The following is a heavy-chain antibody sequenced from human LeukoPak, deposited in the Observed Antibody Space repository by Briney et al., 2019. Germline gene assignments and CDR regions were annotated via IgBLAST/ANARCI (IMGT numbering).Heavy chain of an antibody. V-gene: IGHV4-59*12. CDR3: RRARASWKGANWFDP. CDR2: IYYGGTT. CDR1: GGSISSYY. J-gene: IGHJ5*02. D-gene: IGHD1-1*01. Sequence: SETLSLTSIVSGGSISSYYWSWIRPPPGKGLEWGGNIYYGGTTNYNPSLKSGATISVNTSKHHFSLQLSSMTAADAVYYYWRRARASWKGANWFDPGGQGT.